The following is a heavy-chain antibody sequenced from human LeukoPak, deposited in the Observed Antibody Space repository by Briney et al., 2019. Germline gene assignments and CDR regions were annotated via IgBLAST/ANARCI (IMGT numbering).Heavy chain of an antibody. Sequence: GGSLRLSCAASGFTFSSFGMNWVRQGPGKGLEWVSSITGSGENTHYADSVKGRFTISRDNSRNTLYLQMNSLRAEDTAVYYCARDATTVVTHYFQHWGQGTLVTVSS. J-gene: IGHJ1*01. D-gene: IGHD4-23*01. CDR2: ITGSGENT. CDR1: GFTFSSFG. CDR3: ARDATTVVTHYFQH. V-gene: IGHV3-23*01.